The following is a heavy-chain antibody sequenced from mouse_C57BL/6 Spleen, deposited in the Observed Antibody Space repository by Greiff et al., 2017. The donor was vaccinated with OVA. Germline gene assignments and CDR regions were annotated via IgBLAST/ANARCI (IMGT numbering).Heavy chain of an antibody. J-gene: IGHJ1*03. CDR2: INPNYGTT. CDR1: GYSFTDYN. Sequence: VQLKQSGPELVKPGASVKISCKASGYSFTDYNMNWVKQSNGKSLEWIGVINPNYGTTSYNQKFKGKATLTVDQSSSTAYMQLNSLTSEDSAVYYVSHYYGSSHWYFDVWGTGTTVTVSS. CDR3: SHYYGSSHWYFDV. V-gene: IGHV1-39*01. D-gene: IGHD1-1*01.